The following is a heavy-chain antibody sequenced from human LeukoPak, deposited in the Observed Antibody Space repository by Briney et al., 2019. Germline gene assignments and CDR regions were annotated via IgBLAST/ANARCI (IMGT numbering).Heavy chain of an antibody. Sequence: GGSLRLSCAASGFTFSSYDMHWVRQATGKGLEWDSAIGTAGDTYYPGSVKGRFTISRENAKNSLYLQMNSLRAGDTAVYYCARGVKYSSGWYALYDYWGQGTLVTVSS. CDR1: GFTFSSYD. CDR2: IGTAGDT. V-gene: IGHV3-13*01. J-gene: IGHJ4*02. CDR3: ARGVKYSSGWYALYDY. D-gene: IGHD6-19*01.